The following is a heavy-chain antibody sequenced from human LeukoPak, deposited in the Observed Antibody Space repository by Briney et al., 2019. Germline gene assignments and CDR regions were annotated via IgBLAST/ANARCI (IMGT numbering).Heavy chain of an antibody. D-gene: IGHD4-17*01. CDR3: ARGRVGATVTSP. Sequence: PGGSLRLSCAASGCTVSSNYMSWVRQAPGQGLEWVSVIYNGGSTYYADSVKGRFTISRDNSKNTLYLQMNSLRAEDTAVYYCARGRVGATVTSPWGQGTLVTVSS. CDR2: IYNGGST. V-gene: IGHV3-53*01. CDR1: GCTVSSNY. J-gene: IGHJ5*02.